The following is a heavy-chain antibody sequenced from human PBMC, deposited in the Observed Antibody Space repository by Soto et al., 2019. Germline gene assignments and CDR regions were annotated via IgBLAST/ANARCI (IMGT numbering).Heavy chain of an antibody. V-gene: IGHV4-59*12. Sequence: PSETLSLTCTVSGGSISSYYWSWIRQPPGKGLEWIGYIYYSGSTNYNPSVKGRFTISRDNSKNTLYLQMNSLRAEDTAVYYCARVETTLPPYGMDVWGQGTTVTVSS. J-gene: IGHJ6*02. CDR1: GGSISSYY. D-gene: IGHD2-15*01. CDR3: ARVETTLPPYGMDV. CDR2: IYYSGST.